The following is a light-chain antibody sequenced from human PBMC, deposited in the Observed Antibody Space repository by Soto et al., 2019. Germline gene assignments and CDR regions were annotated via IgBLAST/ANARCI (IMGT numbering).Light chain of an antibody. CDR2: GAS. Sequence: IVLTQSPGTLSMTPGERATVSCRASQSFNSIYLAWYQQKPGQAPRLLIYGASSRATGIPDRFSGSGSGTDFTLTISGLEPEDVAVYYCHQCDSWTFGQGTKVDIK. J-gene: IGKJ1*01. V-gene: IGKV3-20*01. CDR1: QSFNSIY. CDR3: HQCDSWT.